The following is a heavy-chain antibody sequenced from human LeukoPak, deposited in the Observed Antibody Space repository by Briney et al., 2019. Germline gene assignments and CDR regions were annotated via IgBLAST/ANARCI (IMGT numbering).Heavy chain of an antibody. J-gene: IGHJ4*02. CDR3: ASRSGMYYDFWSGLTY. CDR2: INPSGGST. Sequence: ASVKVSCKASGYTFTSYYMHWVRQAPGQGLERMGIINPSGGSTSYAQKFQGRVTMTRDTSTSTVYMELSSLRSEDTAVYYCASRSGMYYDFWSGLTYWGQGTLVTVSS. D-gene: IGHD3-3*01. CDR1: GYTFTSYY. V-gene: IGHV1-46*01.